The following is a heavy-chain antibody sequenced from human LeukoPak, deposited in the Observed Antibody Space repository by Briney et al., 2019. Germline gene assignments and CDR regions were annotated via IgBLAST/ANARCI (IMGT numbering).Heavy chain of an antibody. D-gene: IGHD3-22*01. CDR1: GGSISSYY. J-gene: IGHJ4*02. V-gene: IGHV4-59*01. Sequence: SETLSLTCTASGGSISSYYWSWIRQPPGKGLEWIGYIYYSGSTHYNPSLQSRVSISIDTSKKHFSLNLRSVTAVDTAVYYCARWGHFDTSGYFVVDYWGQGTLVTVSS. CDR2: IYYSGST. CDR3: ARWGHFDTSGYFVVDY.